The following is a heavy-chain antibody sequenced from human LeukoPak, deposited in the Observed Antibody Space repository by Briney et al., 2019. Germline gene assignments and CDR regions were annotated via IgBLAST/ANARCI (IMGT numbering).Heavy chain of an antibody. V-gene: IGHV4-59*08. D-gene: IGHD2-15*01. Sequence: PSETLSLTCTVSSGSISIFYWSWVRQPPGKGLEWIGYIYNSGSTDYNPSLKSRVTISVDTSKNQFSLKLSSVTAADTAVYYCARVVVRNAFDIWGQGTMVTVSS. CDR2: IYNSGST. J-gene: IGHJ3*02. CDR3: ARVVVRNAFDI. CDR1: SGSISIFY.